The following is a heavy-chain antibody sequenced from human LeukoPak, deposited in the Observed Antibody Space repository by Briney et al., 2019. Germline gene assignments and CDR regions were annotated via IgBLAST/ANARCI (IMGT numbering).Heavy chain of an antibody. CDR2: INPTGGST. V-gene: IGHV1-46*01. D-gene: IGHD6-6*01. Sequence: GASVKVSCKASGYTFPSYFMHWVRQAPGQGLEWMGIINPTGGSTTYAQKFQSRVTMTRDTSTSTVYMELSSPRSDDTAVYYCARTAARRFDYWGQGTLVTVSS. CDR1: GYTFPSYF. CDR3: ARTAARRFDY. J-gene: IGHJ4*02.